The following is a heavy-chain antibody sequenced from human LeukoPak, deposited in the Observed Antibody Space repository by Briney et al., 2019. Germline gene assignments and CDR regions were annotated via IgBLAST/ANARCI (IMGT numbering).Heavy chain of an antibody. D-gene: IGHD3-10*01. CDR1: GGSISTYD. V-gene: IGHV4-59*01. CDR2: IYYSGST. J-gene: IGHJ4*02. CDR3: ARHGFGELYFDY. Sequence: SETLSLTCTVSGGSISTYDWSWIRQPPGKGREWSGYIYYSGSTNYNPSLRSRVTISVDTSKSQFFLTLSSVTDADTAVYYCARHGFGELYFDYWGQGTLVTVSS.